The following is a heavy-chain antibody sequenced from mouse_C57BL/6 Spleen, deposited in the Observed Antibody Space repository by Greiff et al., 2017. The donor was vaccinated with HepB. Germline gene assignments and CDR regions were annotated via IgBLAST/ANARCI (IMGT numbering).Heavy chain of an antibody. CDR2: IWSGGST. CDR3: AKNGLGYAMDY. J-gene: IGHJ4*01. Sequence: VMLVESGPGLVQPSQSLSITCTVSGFSLTSYGVHWVRQPPGKGLEWLGVIWSGGSTDYNAAFISRLSISKDNSKSQVFFKMNSLQADDTAIYYCAKNGLGYAMDYWGQGTSVTVSS. D-gene: IGHD4-1*01. V-gene: IGHV2-4*01. CDR1: GFSLTSYG.